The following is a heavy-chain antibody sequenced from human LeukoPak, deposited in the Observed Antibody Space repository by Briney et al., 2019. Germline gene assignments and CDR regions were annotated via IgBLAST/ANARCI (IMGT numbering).Heavy chain of an antibody. V-gene: IGHV3-21*01. Sequence: PGGSLRLSCAASGFTFSSYSMNWVRQAPGKGLEWVSSISSSSSYIYYADSVKGRFTISRDNAKNSLYPQMNSLRAEDTAVYYCARDQDILTGYYTPYFDYWGQGTLVTVSS. CDR1: GFTFSSYS. D-gene: IGHD3-9*01. J-gene: IGHJ4*02. CDR3: ARDQDILTGYYTPYFDY. CDR2: ISSSSSYI.